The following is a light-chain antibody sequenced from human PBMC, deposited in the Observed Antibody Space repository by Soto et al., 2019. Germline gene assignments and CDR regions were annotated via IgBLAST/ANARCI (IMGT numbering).Light chain of an antibody. Sequence: EIVLTQSPATLSLSPGERVTLSCRASQSISSSLLWYQQKPGQAPRLLIYGASSRPTGIPDRFSGSGSETDFTLTISRLEPEDFAVYYCQHFGTFGQGTKVDIK. V-gene: IGKV3-11*01. CDR3: QHFGT. J-gene: IGKJ1*01. CDR2: GAS. CDR1: QSISSS.